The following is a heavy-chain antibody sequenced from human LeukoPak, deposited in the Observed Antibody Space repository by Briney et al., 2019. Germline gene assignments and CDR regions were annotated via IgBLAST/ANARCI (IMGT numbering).Heavy chain of an antibody. J-gene: IGHJ3*02. D-gene: IGHD5-18*01. V-gene: IGHV3-7*05. CDR3: ARAQLWLYGDAFDI. CDR2: IKQDGSEK. Sequence: PGGSLRLSCAASGFTFSSYWMSWVRQAPGKGLEWVANIKQDGSEKYYVDSVKGRFTISRDNAKNSLYLQMNSLRAEDTAVYYCARAQLWLYGDAFDIWGQGTMVTVSS. CDR1: GFTFSSYW.